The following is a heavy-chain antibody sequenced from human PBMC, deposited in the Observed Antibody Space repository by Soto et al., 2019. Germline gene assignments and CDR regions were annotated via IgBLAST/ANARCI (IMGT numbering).Heavy chain of an antibody. D-gene: IGHD3-10*01. V-gene: IGHV1-18*01. J-gene: IGHJ6*02. CDR1: GYTFTSYG. Sequence: ASVKVSCKASGYTFTSYGISWVRQAPGQGLEWMGWISAYNGNTNYAQKLQGRVTMTTDTSTSTAYMELRSLRSDDTAVYYCARDEESTMVRGGPMDVWGQGTTVTVSS. CDR3: ARDEESTMVRGGPMDV. CDR2: ISAYNGNT.